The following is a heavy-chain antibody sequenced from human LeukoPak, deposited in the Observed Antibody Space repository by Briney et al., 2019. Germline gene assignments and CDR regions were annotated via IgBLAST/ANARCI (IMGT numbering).Heavy chain of an antibody. J-gene: IGHJ5*02. Sequence: GASVKVSFKASGYTFTGYYMHWVRQAPGQGLEWMGWINPNSGGTNYAQKFQGRVTMTRDTSISTAYMELSRLRSDDTAVYYCARVTTYYYDSSGYYNTPRWFDPWGQGTLVTVSS. CDR2: INPNSGGT. D-gene: IGHD3-22*01. CDR1: GYTFTGYY. CDR3: ARVTTYYYDSSGYYNTPRWFDP. V-gene: IGHV1-2*02.